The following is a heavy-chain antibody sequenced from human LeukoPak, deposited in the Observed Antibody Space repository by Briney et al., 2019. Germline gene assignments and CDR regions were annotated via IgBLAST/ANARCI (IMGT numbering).Heavy chain of an antibody. CDR2: ISWNSGSI. J-gene: IGHJ4*02. V-gene: IGHV3-9*01. CDR1: GFTFSSYA. D-gene: IGHD5-18*01. Sequence: GGSLRLSCAASGFTFSSYAMSWVRQAPGKGLEWVSGISWNSGSIGYADSVKGRFTISRDNAKNFLYVQMNSLRAEDTALYYCVKDIQMSGYSYGYADYWGQGTLVTVSS. CDR3: VKDIQMSGYSYGYADY.